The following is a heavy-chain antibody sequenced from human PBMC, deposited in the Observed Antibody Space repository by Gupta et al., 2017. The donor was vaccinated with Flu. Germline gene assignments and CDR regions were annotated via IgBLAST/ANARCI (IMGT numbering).Heavy chain of an antibody. D-gene: IGHD2-2*01. V-gene: IGHV3-48*03. J-gene: IGHJ5*02. CDR2: ISSNGSTT. CDR1: GFTFNFYE. CDR3: VRDAVPAANAGWFDP. Sequence: EVQLVDSGGDLVHSGGSLRLSCAASGFTFNFYEMNWVRQAPGKGLEWLSYISSNGSTTDYADSVKGRFTISRNNARDSLYLQMNSLRVEDTAVYYCVRDAVPAANAGWFDPWGQGTLVTVSS.